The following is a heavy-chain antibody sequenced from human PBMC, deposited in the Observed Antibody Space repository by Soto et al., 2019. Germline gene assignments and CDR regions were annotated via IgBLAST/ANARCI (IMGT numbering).Heavy chain of an antibody. CDR3: ARGLLYDTSGYLVY. CDR1: DYTFTSYG. Sequence: VASVKVSCKASDYTFTSYGISWVRQAPGQGLEWMGWISAYNGNTNYAQNLQGRFTMTTDTSTSTAYMELRSLRSDDTAVYYCARGLLYDTSGYLVYWGQGTLVTVSS. J-gene: IGHJ4*02. D-gene: IGHD3-22*01. CDR2: ISAYNGNT. V-gene: IGHV1-18*01.